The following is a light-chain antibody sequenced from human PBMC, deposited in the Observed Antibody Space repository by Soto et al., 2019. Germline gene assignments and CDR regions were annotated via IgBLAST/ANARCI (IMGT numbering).Light chain of an antibody. CDR2: WAS. CDR1: QSVSYSSSSENY. Sequence: DIVMTQSPDSLAVSLGERATINCKSSQSVSYSSSSENYLAWYQQKPGQPPKLLIYWASTRESGVPDRFSGSGSGTDFTLTISSLQAEDVAVYYCQQYYKTPRTFGQGTKLEIK. V-gene: IGKV4-1*01. CDR3: QQYYKTPRT. J-gene: IGKJ2*01.